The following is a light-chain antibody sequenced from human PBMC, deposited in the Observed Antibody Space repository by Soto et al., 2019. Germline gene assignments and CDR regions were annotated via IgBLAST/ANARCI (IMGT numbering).Light chain of an antibody. V-gene: IGKV3-11*01. CDR1: QSVSSY. Sequence: EIVLTQSPATLSLSPGERATLSCRASQSVSSYLAWYQQKPGQAPRLLIYDASNRATGIPARFSGSGSGTEFTLTISSLQSEDVSVYFCQHYNFWPHTFGQGTRLEIK. CDR2: DAS. CDR3: QHYNFWPHT. J-gene: IGKJ5*01.